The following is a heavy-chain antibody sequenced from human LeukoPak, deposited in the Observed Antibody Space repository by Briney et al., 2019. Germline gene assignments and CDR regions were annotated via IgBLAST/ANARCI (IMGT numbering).Heavy chain of an antibody. D-gene: IGHD2-15*01. V-gene: IGHV4-61*01. J-gene: IGHJ3*02. CDR2: IYYTGSA. CDR3: AEGEVVAVGAFDI. CDR1: GGSVSNGNFY. Sequence: SSETLSLTCTVSGGSVSNGNFYWSWLRQPPGKALEWIGYIYYTGSAYYSPSLEGRVRISVDTSKNQFSLKLSSVTAADTAVYYCAEGEVVAVGAFDIWGQGTMVTVSS.